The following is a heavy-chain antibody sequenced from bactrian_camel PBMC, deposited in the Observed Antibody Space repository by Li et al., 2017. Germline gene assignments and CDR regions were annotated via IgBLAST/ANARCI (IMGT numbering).Heavy chain of an antibody. CDR2: MYISGGNT. J-gene: IGHJ4*01. D-gene: IGHD2*01. CDR3: AADSPRLCSGGYCRCPAVTEPTGYNY. CDR1: GSMFSINC. Sequence: VQLVESGGGSVQAGGSLRLSRTASGSMFSINCMGWFRQAPGKEREAVAGMYISGGNTYLADSVKGRFSISQDNAKNTLYLQMTNLKPEDTAMYYCAADSPRLCSGGYCRCPAVTEPTGYNYWGRGTQVTVS. V-gene: IGHV3S1*01.